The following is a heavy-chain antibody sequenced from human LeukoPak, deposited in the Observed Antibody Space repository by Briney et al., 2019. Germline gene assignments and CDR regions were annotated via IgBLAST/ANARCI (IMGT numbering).Heavy chain of an antibody. CDR3: AKDNVWYDSSGREEGAFDI. CDR2: ISGSGGST. D-gene: IGHD3-22*01. Sequence: TGGSLRLSCAASGFTFSSYGMSWVRQAPGKGLEWVSAISGSGGSTYYADSVKGRFTISRDNSKNTLYLQMNSLRAEDTAVYYCAKDNVWYDSSGREEGAFDIWGQGTMVTVSS. CDR1: GFTFSSYG. V-gene: IGHV3-23*01. J-gene: IGHJ3*02.